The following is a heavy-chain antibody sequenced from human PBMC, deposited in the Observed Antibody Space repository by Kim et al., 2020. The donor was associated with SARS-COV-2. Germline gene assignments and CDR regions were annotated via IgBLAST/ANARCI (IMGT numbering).Heavy chain of an antibody. CDR1: GYTFTSYA. CDR2: INTNTGNP. V-gene: IGHV7-4-1*02. J-gene: IGHJ3*02. Sequence: ASVKVSCKASGYTFTSYAMNWVRQAPGQGLEWMGWINTNTGNPTYAQGFTGRFVFSLDTSVSTAYLQISSLKAEDTAVYYCARGAHPTYSITMVRTDAFDIWGQGTMVTVSS. CDR3: ARGAHPTYSITMVRTDAFDI. D-gene: IGHD3-10*01.